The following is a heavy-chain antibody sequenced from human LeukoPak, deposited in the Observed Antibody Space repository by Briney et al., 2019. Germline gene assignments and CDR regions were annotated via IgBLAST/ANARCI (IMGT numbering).Heavy chain of an antibody. D-gene: IGHD3-22*01. CDR1: GFTFSTYS. V-gene: IGHV3-21*01. Sequence: GGSLRLSCAASGFTFSTYSMNWVRQAPGKGLEWVSSISSSSTYIYYADSVKGRFTISRDNAKNSLFLQMNSLRAEDTAVYYCARDIMDSSGYYLTTFDLWGRGTLVTVSS. CDR3: ARDIMDSSGYYLTTFDL. CDR2: ISSSSTYI. J-gene: IGHJ2*01.